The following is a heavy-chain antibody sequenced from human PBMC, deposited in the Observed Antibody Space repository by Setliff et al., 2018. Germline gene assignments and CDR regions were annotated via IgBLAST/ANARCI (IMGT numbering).Heavy chain of an antibody. Sequence: LRLSCAASGFTFSTYRMHWVRQAPGKGLEWVAVIWDDGVKKYHADSVKGRFTISRDNSKNTLYLQMNSLRSDDTAVYYCARDHYDSSGYTDYWGQGTLVTVSS. CDR3: ARDHYDSSGYTDY. V-gene: IGHV3-33*08. CDR1: GFTFSTYR. J-gene: IGHJ4*02. D-gene: IGHD3-22*01. CDR2: IWDDGVKK.